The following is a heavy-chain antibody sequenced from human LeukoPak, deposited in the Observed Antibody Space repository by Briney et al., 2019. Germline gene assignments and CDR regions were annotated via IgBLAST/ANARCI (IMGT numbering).Heavy chain of an antibody. Sequence: GGSLRLSCAASGFTFSSYAMHWVRQAPGKGLEWVAVISYDGSNKYYADSVKGRFTISRDNSKNTLYLQMNSLRAEDTAVYYCARDRAYYDFWSGYSTGWFDPWGQGTLVTVSS. V-gene: IGHV3-30-3*01. CDR3: ARDRAYYDFWSGYSTGWFDP. D-gene: IGHD3-3*01. CDR2: ISYDGSNK. J-gene: IGHJ5*02. CDR1: GFTFSSYA.